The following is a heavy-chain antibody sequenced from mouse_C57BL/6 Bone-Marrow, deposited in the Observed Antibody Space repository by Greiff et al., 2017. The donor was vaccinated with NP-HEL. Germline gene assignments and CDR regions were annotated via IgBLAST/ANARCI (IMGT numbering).Heavy chain of an antibody. CDR1: GYTFTSYG. CDR2: IYPRSGNT. D-gene: IGHD3-2*02. V-gene: IGHV1-81*01. CDR3: ARPGQLRPTSFAY. J-gene: IGHJ3*01. Sequence: VKLMESGAELARPGASVKLSCKASGYTFTSYGISWVKQRTGQGLEWIGEIYPRSGNTYYNEKFKGKATLTADKSSSTAYMELRSLTSEDSAVYFCARPGQLRPTSFAYWGQGTLVTVSA.